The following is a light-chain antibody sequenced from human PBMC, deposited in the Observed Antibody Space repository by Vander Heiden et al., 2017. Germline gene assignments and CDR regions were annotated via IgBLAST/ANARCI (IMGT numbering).Light chain of an antibody. Sequence: EIVMTQSPVTLSVSPGERATLSCRASESVSSKLAWYQQKPGQAPRLLIYGASTRANGVPARFSGSGSGTDFTLTISSLQSEDFALYFCQQYDEWPPLTFGGGTKVEIK. CDR2: GAS. CDR1: ESVSSK. J-gene: IGKJ4*01. CDR3: QQYDEWPPLT. V-gene: IGKV3-15*01.